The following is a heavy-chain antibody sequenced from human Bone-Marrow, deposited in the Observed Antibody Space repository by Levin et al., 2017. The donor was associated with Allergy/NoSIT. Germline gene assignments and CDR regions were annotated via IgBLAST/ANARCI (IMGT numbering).Heavy chain of an antibody. CDR2: IYHSGST. D-gene: IGHD3-10*01. CDR1: GGSISSGGYS. Sequence: SETLSLTCAVSGGSISSGGYSWSWIRQPPGKGLEWIGYIYHSGSTYYNPSLKSRVTISMDRSKNHFSLNLTSVTAAATAVYFCAKSLWFGAYFDYWGQGTLVTVSS. V-gene: IGHV4-30-2*01. J-gene: IGHJ4*02. CDR3: AKSLWFGAYFDY.